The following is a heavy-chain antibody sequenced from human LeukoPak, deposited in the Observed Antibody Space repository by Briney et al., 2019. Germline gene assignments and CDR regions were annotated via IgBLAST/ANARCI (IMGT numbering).Heavy chain of an antibody. V-gene: IGHV1-18*01. Sequence: VKVSCKASGYTFTSYGISWVRQAPGQGLEWMGWISAYNGNTNYAQKLQGRVTMTTDTSTSTAYMELRSLRSDDTAVYYCARLYYDSSGYYNYYFDYWGQGTLVTVSS. CDR1: GYTFTSYG. J-gene: IGHJ4*02. D-gene: IGHD3-22*01. CDR2: ISAYNGNT. CDR3: ARLYYDSSGYYNYYFDY.